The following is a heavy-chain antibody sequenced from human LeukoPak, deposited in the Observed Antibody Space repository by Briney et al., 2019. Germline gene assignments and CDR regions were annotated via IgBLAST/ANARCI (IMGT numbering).Heavy chain of an antibody. V-gene: IGHV3-11*01. CDR1: GFTFSDYY. D-gene: IGHD4-11*01. J-gene: IGHJ6*03. CDR3: ARIGRTVTVDYYYMDV. Sequence: GGSLRLSCAASGFTFSDYYMSWIRQAPGKGLEWVSYISSSGSTIYYADSVKGRFTISRDNAKNSLYLQMNSLRAEDTAVYYCARIGRTVTVDYYYMDVWGKGTTVTVSS. CDR2: ISSSGSTI.